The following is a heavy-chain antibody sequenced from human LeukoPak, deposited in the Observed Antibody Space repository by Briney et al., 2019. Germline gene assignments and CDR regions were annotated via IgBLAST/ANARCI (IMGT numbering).Heavy chain of an antibody. CDR2: INHSGST. D-gene: IGHD3-22*01. CDR3: ARHGPYYYDSSGIDY. J-gene: IGHJ4*02. CDR1: GGSISSSSYY. Sequence: SETLSLTCTVSGGSISSSSYYWGWIRQPPGKGLEWIGEINHSGSTNYNPSLKSRVTISVDTSKNQFSPKLSSVTAADTAVYYCARHGPYYYDSSGIDYWGQGTLVTVSS. V-gene: IGHV4-39*01.